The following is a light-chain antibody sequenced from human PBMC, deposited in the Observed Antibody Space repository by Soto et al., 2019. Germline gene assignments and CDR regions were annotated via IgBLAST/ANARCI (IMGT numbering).Light chain of an antibody. CDR2: AAS. CDR1: QGISSY. V-gene: IGKV1-9*01. CDR3: QQLNSYLMYA. J-gene: IGKJ2*01. Sequence: DIQLTQSPSFLSASVGDRVTITCRASQGISSYLAWYQQKPGKAPKLLIYAASTLQSGVPSRFSGSGSGTELTLTISSLQPEDLATYYCQQLNSYLMYAFGQGTKLEIK.